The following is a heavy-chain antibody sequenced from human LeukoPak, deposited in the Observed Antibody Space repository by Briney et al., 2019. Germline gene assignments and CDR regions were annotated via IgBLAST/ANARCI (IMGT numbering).Heavy chain of an antibody. V-gene: IGHV4-61*01. D-gene: IGHD5-18*01. Sequence: SETLSLTCTVSGGSVSSGSYYWSWIRQPPGKGLEWIGYIYYSGSTNYNPSLKSRVTISVVTSKNQFSLKLSSVTAADTAVYYCANREYSYGYGYWGQGTLVTVPS. CDR1: GGSVSSGSYY. CDR3: ANREYSYGYGY. CDR2: IYYSGST. J-gene: IGHJ4*02.